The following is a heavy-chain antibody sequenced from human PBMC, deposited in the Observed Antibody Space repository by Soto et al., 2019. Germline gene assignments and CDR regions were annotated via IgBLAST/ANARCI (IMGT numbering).Heavy chain of an antibody. CDR1: GVSIDNFF. J-gene: IGHJ5*02. V-gene: IGHV4-59*01. CDR2: VSQGGAAAYMSEGETT. D-gene: IGHD3-10*01. Sequence: SETLSLTFTVSGVSIDNFFWSWIRQTPGKGLEWIGYVSQGGAAAYMSEGETTSYNPSLESRATISLDLPKNQFSLKLTSVTAADTAVYYCARGQDYYGSGSYYRGSRANWFDPWGQGTLVTVSS. CDR3: ARGQDYYGSGSYYRGSRANWFDP.